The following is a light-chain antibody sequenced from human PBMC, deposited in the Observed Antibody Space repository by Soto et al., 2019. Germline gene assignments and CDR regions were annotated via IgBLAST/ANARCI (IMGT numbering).Light chain of an antibody. CDR2: DAS. CDR1: QSVSSSY. J-gene: IGKJ5*01. Sequence: EIVLTQSPGTLSLSPGERATLSCRASQSVSSSYLAWYHQKPGQAPRLLIYDASSRATGIPDRFSGSGSGTVFTLTISRLEPEDFAVYYCQQYGSSPITFGQGTRLEIK. CDR3: QQYGSSPIT. V-gene: IGKV3-20*01.